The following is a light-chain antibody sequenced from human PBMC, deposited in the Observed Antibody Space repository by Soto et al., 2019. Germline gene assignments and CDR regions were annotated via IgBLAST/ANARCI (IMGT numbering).Light chain of an antibody. J-gene: IGKJ1*01. CDR2: DAS. CDR3: QHYNSYSEA. CDR1: QSISTW. Sequence: DIQMTQSPSTLSASVGDRVTITCRASQSISTWLAWYQQKPGKAPKLLIYDASSLESGVPSRCGGGGSGTEFTLTISSLQPDDFATYYCQHYNSYSEAFGQGTKVDIK. V-gene: IGKV1-5*01.